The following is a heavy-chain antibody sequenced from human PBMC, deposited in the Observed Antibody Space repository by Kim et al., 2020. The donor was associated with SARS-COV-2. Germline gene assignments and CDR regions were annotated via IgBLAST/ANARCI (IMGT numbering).Heavy chain of an antibody. D-gene: IGHD4-17*01. CDR1: GGSVSSGSYY. CDR2: IYYSGST. V-gene: IGHV4-61*01. Sequence: SETLSLTCTVSGGSVSSGSYYWSWIRQPPGKGLEWIGYIYYSGSTNYNPSLKSRVTISVDTSKNQFSLKLSSVTAADTAVYYCARGGVDYGAYYFDYWGHGALVTVSS. J-gene: IGHJ4*01. CDR3: ARGGVDYGAYYFDY.